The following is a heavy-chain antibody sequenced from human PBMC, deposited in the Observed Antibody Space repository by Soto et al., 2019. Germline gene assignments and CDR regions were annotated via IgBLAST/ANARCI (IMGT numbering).Heavy chain of an antibody. CDR2: IWYDGSNK. Sequence: GGSLRLSCVASGFTFSSYGMHWVRQAPGKGLEWVAVIWYDGSNKYYADSVKGRFTISRDNSKNTLYLQMNSLRAEDTAVYYCAREGYYYDSSGYNSRGYFDYWGQGTLVTVSS. J-gene: IGHJ4*02. CDR3: AREGYYYDSSGYNSRGYFDY. D-gene: IGHD3-22*01. V-gene: IGHV3-33*01. CDR1: GFTFSSYG.